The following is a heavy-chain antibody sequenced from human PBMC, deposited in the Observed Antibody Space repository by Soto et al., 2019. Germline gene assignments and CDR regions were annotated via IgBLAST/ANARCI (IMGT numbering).Heavy chain of an antibody. V-gene: IGHV4-31*02. D-gene: IGHD2-8*01. J-gene: IGHJ6*02. Sequence: QVQMRQSGPGLVKPSQTLSLKCSVSGGSIGSRDYYWSWIRQHPEKGLEWIGSIYYNGNTDYNPSLRGRPTIALDASMNEFSLKLTSVTAADKAVYYCARDKGGAALKGSGMDVWGQGTTVTV. CDR3: ARDKGGAALKGSGMDV. CDR1: GGSIGSRDYY. CDR2: IYYNGNT.